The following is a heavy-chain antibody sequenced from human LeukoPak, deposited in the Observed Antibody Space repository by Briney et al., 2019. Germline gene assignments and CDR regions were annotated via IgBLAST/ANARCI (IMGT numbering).Heavy chain of an antibody. CDR3: ARDLRYCSGDSCPDY. D-gene: IGHD2-15*01. CDR2: ISSSSTFI. Sequence: GGSLRLSCAASGFTFSTYSMNWVRQAPGKGLEWVSSISSSSTFIYYADSVKGRFTISRDNAKNSLYLQMNSLRAEDTAVYYCARDLRYCSGDSCPDYWGQGTLVTVSS. J-gene: IGHJ4*02. V-gene: IGHV3-21*01. CDR1: GFTFSTYS.